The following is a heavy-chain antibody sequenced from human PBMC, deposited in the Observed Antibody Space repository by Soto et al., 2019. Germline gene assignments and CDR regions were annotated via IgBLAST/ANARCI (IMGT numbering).Heavy chain of an antibody. CDR2: ISTYNGDA. CDR3: AREGSRPYYDYGMDV. D-gene: IGHD6-6*01. CDR1: GYTFSTSG. V-gene: IGHV1-18*01. J-gene: IGHJ6*02. Sequence: QAQLEQSGAEVKKPGASVKVSCKSSGYTFSTSGISWVRQAPGQGLEWMGWISTYNGDANYAQRFQGRVTMTTDTSTSTTFMELRSLRSDDTAVYYCAREGSRPYYDYGMDVWGQGTTVTVSS.